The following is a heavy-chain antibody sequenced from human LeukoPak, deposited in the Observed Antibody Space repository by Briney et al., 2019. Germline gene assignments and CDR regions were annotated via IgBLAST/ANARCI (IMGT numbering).Heavy chain of an antibody. Sequence: SETLSLTCAVYGGSFSGYYWSWIRQPPGKGLEWIGEINHSGSTNYNPSLKSRVTISVDTSKNQFSLKLSSVTAADTAVYYCARGGYSYGYAPLDYWGQGTLVTVSS. CDR1: GGSFSGYY. J-gene: IGHJ4*02. D-gene: IGHD5-18*01. CDR3: ARGGYSYGYAPLDY. CDR2: INHSGST. V-gene: IGHV4-34*01.